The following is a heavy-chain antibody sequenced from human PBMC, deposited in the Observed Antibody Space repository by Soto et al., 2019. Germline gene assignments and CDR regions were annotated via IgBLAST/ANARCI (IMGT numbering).Heavy chain of an antibody. D-gene: IGHD3-3*01. J-gene: IGHJ3*01. CDR2: IFPGDSDT. CDR3: ARLVDYDFWSGYFPF. Sequence: EVQLVQSGAEVKKPGESLKISCKGSGYTFANYWIGWVRQKPGKGLEWMGIIFPGDSDTRYSRSFQGQVTFSADRSSSTAYLQWSSLKASDTAMYYCARLVDYDFWSGYFPFWGQGTMVTVSS. CDR1: GYTFANYW. V-gene: IGHV5-51*01.